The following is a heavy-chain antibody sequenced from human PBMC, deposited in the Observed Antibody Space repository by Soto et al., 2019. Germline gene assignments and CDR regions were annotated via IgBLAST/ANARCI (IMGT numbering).Heavy chain of an antibody. Sequence: QVQLQESGPGLVKPSETLSLTCTVSGGSISSYYWSWIRQPPGKGLEWIGYIYYSGSTNYNPSLKSRVTISVDTSKNQFSLKLSSVTAADTAVYYCARLREADFDLWGRGTLVTVSS. D-gene: IGHD1-26*01. CDR3: ARLREADFDL. V-gene: IGHV4-59*08. CDR2: IYYSGST. CDR1: GGSISSYY. J-gene: IGHJ2*01.